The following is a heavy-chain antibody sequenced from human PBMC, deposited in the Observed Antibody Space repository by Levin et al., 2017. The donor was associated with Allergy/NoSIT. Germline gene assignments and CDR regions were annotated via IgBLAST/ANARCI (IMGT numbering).Heavy chain of an antibody. V-gene: IGHV3-72*01. CDR3: ARAGSGSYSMDAFDI. CDR1: GFTFSDHY. D-gene: IGHD3-10*01. Sequence: GESLKISCAASGFTFSDHYMDWVRQAPGKGLEWVGRTRNKANSYTTEYAASVKGRFTISRDDSKNSLYLQMNSLKTEDTAVYYCARAGSGSYSMDAFDIWGQGTMVTVSS. CDR2: TRNKANSYTT. J-gene: IGHJ3*02.